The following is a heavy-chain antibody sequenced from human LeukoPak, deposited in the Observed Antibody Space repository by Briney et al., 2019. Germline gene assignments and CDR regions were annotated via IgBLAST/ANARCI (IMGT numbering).Heavy chain of an antibody. J-gene: IGHJ3*02. V-gene: IGHV1-8*03. D-gene: IGHD3-22*01. Sequence: GASVKVSRKASGYTFTSYDINWVRQATGQGLEWMGWMNPNSGNTGYAQKFQGRVTITRNTSISTAYMELSSLRSEDTAVYYCASQAYYYDGATAFDIWGQGTMVTVSS. CDR3: ASQAYYYDGATAFDI. CDR1: GYTFTSYD. CDR2: MNPNSGNT.